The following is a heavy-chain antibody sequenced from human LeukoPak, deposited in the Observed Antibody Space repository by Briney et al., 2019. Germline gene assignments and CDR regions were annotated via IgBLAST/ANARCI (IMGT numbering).Heavy chain of an antibody. CDR2: IRFDGSNK. CDR1: GFTFSSYA. CDR3: ARDKSDIVATTTYYFDY. V-gene: IGHV3-30*02. J-gene: IGHJ4*02. Sequence: QAGGSLRLSCAASGFTFSSYAMSWVRQAPGKGLEWVAFIRFDGSNKFYADSVKGRFTISRDNSKNTLYLQMNSLRAEDTAVYYCARDKSDIVATTTYYFDYWGQGTLVTVSS. D-gene: IGHD5-12*01.